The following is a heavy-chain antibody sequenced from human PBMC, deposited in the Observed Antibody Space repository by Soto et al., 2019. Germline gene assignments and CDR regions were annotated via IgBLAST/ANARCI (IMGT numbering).Heavy chain of an antibody. J-gene: IGHJ6*02. CDR2: INPNRGGT. CDR1: GYTFTGYY. Sequence: GASVKVSCKASGYTFTGYYMHWVRQAPGQGLEWMGWINPNRGGTNYAQKFQGWVTMTRDTSISTAYMELSRLRSDDTAVYYCAITMVRGANYYYYGMDVWGQGTTVTVSS. CDR3: AITMVRGANYYYYGMDV. V-gene: IGHV1-2*04. D-gene: IGHD3-10*01.